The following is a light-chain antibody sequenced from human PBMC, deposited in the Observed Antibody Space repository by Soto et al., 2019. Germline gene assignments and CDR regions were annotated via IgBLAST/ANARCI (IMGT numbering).Light chain of an antibody. CDR3: QQYKDWPLIT. CDR1: QFLSSY. CDR2: GAS. J-gene: IGKJ5*01. Sequence: PGERATLSCRASQFLSSYLAWYQQIPGQPPRLLIFGASTRATGIPIRFSGSGSGTEFTLTISSLQSEDFAVYYCQQYKDWPLITFGQGTRLEIK. V-gene: IGKV3-15*01.